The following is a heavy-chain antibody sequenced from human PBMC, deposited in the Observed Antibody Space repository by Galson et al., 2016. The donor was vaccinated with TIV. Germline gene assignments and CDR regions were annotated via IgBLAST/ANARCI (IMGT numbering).Heavy chain of an antibody. CDR3: AGGWRGYPSMFCV. D-gene: IGHD3-3*01. CDR1: GYSFPKYW. V-gene: IGHV5-51*01. Sequence: QSGAEVKKPGESLKISCKGFGYSFPKYWIAWVRQVSGKGLESIGIIYPNDSDTRYSPSVQGQVTISADKSIGTAYLQWSSLKASDTGIYYCAGGWRGYPSMFCVWGQGTMVSVSS. J-gene: IGHJ3*01. CDR2: IYPNDSDT.